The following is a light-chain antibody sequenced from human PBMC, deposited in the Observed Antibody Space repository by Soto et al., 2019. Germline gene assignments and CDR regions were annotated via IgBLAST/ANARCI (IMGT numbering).Light chain of an antibody. Sequence: EIVLTQSPATLSLSPGERATLSSRASQSVSSYLAWYQQKPGQAPRLLIYDASKRATGIPARFSGSGSGTDFTLTISNLEPEDFAVYYCQQRGNWPRTFGQGTKVEIK. CDR1: QSVSSY. J-gene: IGKJ1*01. CDR3: QQRGNWPRT. V-gene: IGKV3-11*01. CDR2: DAS.